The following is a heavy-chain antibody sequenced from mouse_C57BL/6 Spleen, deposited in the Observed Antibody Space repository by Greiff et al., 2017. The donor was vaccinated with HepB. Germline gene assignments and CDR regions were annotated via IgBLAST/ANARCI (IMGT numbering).Heavy chain of an antibody. CDR3: GRGNTVVFGH. J-gene: IGHJ2*01. CDR2: INPSTGGT. CDR1: GYSFTGYY. Sequence: EVQLQQSGPELVKPGASVKISCKASGYSFTGYYMNWVKQSPEKSLEWIGEINPSTGGTTYNQKFKAKATLTVDKSSSTAYMQLKSLTSEDSAVYYCGRGNTVVFGHWGQGTTLTVSS. D-gene: IGHD1-1*01. V-gene: IGHV1-42*01.